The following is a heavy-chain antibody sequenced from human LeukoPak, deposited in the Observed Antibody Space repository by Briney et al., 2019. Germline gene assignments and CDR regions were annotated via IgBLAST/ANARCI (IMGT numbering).Heavy chain of an antibody. Sequence: GGSLRLSCAASGFTFSSYWMSWVRQAPGKGLEWVSFLYGGGNTHYADSVKGRFTISRDTSENTLYLQMNSLRAADTAMYYCAGGATSVVDYWGQGTLVTVSS. J-gene: IGHJ4*02. V-gene: IGHV3-53*01. D-gene: IGHD1-26*01. CDR2: LYGGGNT. CDR3: AGGATSVVDY. CDR1: GFTFSSYW.